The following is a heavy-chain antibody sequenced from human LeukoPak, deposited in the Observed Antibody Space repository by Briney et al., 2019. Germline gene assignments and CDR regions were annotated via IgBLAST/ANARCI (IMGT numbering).Heavy chain of an antibody. CDR1: GFTFSPYT. Sequence: RGSLRLSCAGSGFTFSPYTMSWVRQAPGKGLEWVSCISKGGTLYYADSVRGRFTISRDNAKNSLYLQMNSLRAEDTAVYYCAREEDSTTIRSSYGMDVWGQGTTVTVSS. CDR2: ISKGGTL. D-gene: IGHD2/OR15-2a*01. CDR3: AREEDSTTIRSSYGMDV. V-gene: IGHV3-21*01. J-gene: IGHJ6*02.